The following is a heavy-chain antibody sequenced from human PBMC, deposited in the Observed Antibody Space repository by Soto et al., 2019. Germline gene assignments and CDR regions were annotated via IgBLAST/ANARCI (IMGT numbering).Heavy chain of an antibody. D-gene: IGHD3-9*01. CDR1: GGSISSSY. CDR2: IYYSGST. Sequence: TLSLTCTVSGGSISSSYWSWIRQPPGKGLEWIGYIYYSGSTNYNPSLKSRVTISVDTSKNQFSLKLSSVTAADTAVYYCARGPAAGYNWFDPWGQGTLVTVSS. CDR3: ARGPAAGYNWFDP. V-gene: IGHV4-59*01. J-gene: IGHJ5*02.